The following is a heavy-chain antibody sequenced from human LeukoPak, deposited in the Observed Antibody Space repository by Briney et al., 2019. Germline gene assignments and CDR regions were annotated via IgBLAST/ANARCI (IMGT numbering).Heavy chain of an antibody. CDR3: ARVPGYS. V-gene: IGHV3-53*01. CDR1: GFDVGRNY. J-gene: IGHJ4*02. D-gene: IGHD6-13*01. CDR2: IYSGGAT. Sequence: GGSLRLSCAASGFDVGRNYMTWVRQAPGKGLEWVSFIYSGGATYYADSVRGRFTISRDSSKNTLYLQMNSLRVEDTAVYYCARVPGYSWGQGTLVTVSS.